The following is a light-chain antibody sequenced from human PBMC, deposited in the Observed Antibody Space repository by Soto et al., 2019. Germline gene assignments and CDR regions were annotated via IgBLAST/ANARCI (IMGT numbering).Light chain of an antibody. Sequence: IQMTQSPSSLSASVGDRVTITCRASQGISNYLAWYQQKPGKVPKLLMYAASTLQPGVPSRFSGSGSGTDFTLTISSLQPEDVANSYCQNYNNAPYIFGQGTKLEI. V-gene: IGKV1-27*01. CDR1: QGISNY. CDR2: AAS. CDR3: QNYNNAPYI. J-gene: IGKJ2*01.